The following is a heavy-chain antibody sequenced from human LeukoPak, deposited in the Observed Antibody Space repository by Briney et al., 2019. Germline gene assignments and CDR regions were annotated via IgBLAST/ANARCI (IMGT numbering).Heavy chain of an antibody. CDR1: GFTFSSYW. CDR2: IKQDGSEK. CDR3: ARERDYGDYAGDY. Sequence: GGSLRLSCAASGFTFSSYWMSWVRQAPGKGLEWVANIKQDGSEKYYVDSVKGRFTISRDNAKNSLYLQMNSLRAEDTAVYYRARERDYGDYAGDYWGQGTLVTVSS. V-gene: IGHV3-7*03. J-gene: IGHJ4*02. D-gene: IGHD4-17*01.